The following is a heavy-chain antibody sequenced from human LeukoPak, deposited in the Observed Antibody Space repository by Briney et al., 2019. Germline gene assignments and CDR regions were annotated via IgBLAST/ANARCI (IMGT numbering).Heavy chain of an antibody. CDR2: IIPIFGTA. D-gene: IGHD5-18*01. J-gene: IGHJ4*02. V-gene: IGHV1-69*05. Sequence: SVKVSCKASGGTFSSYAISWVRQAPGQGPEWMGGIIPIFGTANYAQKFQGRVTITTDESTSTAYMELSSLRSEDTAVYYSARGSEIQLWSSYFDYWGQGTLVTVST. CDR1: GGTFSSYA. CDR3: ARGSEIQLWSSYFDY.